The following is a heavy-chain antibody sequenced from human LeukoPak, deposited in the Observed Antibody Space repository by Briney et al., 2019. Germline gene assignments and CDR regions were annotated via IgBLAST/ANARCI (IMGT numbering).Heavy chain of an antibody. D-gene: IGHD3-10*02. CDR3: AELGITMIGGV. CDR2: ISSSGSTI. V-gene: IGHV3-48*03. J-gene: IGHJ6*04. Sequence: GSLRLSCAAFGFTFDDYGMSWVRQAPGKGLEWVSYISSSGSTIYYADSVKGRFTISRDNAKNSLYLQMNSLRAEDTAVYYCAELGITMIGGVWGKGTTVTISS. CDR1: GFTFDDYG.